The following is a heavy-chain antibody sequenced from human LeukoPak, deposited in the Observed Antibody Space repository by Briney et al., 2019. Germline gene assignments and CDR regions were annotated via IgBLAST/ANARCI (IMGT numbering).Heavy chain of an antibody. V-gene: IGHV3-21*01. J-gene: IGHJ4*02. CDR3: ARLPRGYSGYAEGYYFDY. CDR1: GFTFSSYS. CDR2: ISSSSSYI. Sequence: GGSLRLSCAASGFTFSSYSMNWVRQAPGKGLEWVSSISSSSSYIYYADSVKGRFTISRDNAKNSLYLQMNSLRAEDTAVYYCARLPRGYSGYAEGYYFDYWGQGTLVTVSS. D-gene: IGHD5-12*01.